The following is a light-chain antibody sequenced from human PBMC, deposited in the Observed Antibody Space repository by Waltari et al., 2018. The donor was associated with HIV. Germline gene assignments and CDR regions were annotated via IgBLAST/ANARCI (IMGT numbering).Light chain of an antibody. J-gene: IGLJ1*01. Sequence: QSVLTQPPSASATPGRRITISCSGSSFNSGTNAIFWYQELPGKAPNLLIYGNGQLPAGFPDRFSGSKTGNSASLAISGLRSEDEADYYCAAWDDSLSGSYGFGTGTKVTVL. CDR3: AAWDDSLSGSYG. V-gene: IGLV1-47*01. CDR1: SFNSGTNA. CDR2: GNG.